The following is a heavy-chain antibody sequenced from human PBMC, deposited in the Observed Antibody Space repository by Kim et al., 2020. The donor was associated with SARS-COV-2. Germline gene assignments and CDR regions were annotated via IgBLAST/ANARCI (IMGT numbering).Heavy chain of an antibody. V-gene: IGHV3-23*01. CDR2: TSGDGGTT. Sequence: GGSLRLSCAASGFTLSDFATTWVRQAPGRGLEWVASTSGDGGTTYYAGSVKGRFTISRDNSKNTLYLQMNSLRVDDTAVYYCAKDRAGISSAGYLDYWGQGTLVTVSS. D-gene: IGHD6-13*01. J-gene: IGHJ4*02. CDR1: GFTLSDFA. CDR3: AKDRAGISSAGYLDY.